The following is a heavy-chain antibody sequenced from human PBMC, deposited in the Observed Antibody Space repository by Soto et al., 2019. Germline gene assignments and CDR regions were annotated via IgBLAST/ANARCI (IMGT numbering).Heavy chain of an antibody. CDR2: IIPIFGTA. D-gene: IGHD5-18*01. J-gene: IGHJ5*02. CDR3: ARDRSSGYSNGYGIEFWFDP. Sequence: QVQLVQSGAEVKKPGSSVKFSCKASGGTFSSYAISWERQAPGQGLEWMGGIIPIFGTANYAQKFQGRVTIAADESTSTAYMELSSLRSEDTAVYYCARDRSSGYSNGYGIEFWFDPWGQGTLVTVSS. CDR1: GGTFSSYA. V-gene: IGHV1-69*01.